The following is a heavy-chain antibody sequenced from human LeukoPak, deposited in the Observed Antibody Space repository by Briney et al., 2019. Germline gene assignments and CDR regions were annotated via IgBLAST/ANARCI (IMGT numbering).Heavy chain of an antibody. D-gene: IGHD6-19*01. CDR1: GFIFSSYP. V-gene: IGHV3-21*01. CDR3: VRDTPSSGWLYY. CDR2: ISGDSSYI. Sequence: GGSLRLSCAASGFIFSSYPLNWVRQAPGKGLEWVSTISGDSSYIQYADSVKGRFTISRDNTKNSLFLQMSSLRAEDTAVYYCVRDTPSSGWLYYWGQGTLATVSS. J-gene: IGHJ4*02.